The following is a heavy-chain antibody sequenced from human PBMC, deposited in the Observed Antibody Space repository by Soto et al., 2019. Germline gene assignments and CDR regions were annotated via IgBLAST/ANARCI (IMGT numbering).Heavy chain of an antibody. CDR3: ARGGPIGAAAGAGLYYYYGMDV. J-gene: IGHJ6*02. CDR2: TYYRSKWYN. V-gene: IGHV6-1*01. Sequence: PSQTLSLTCAISGDSVSSNSAAWNWIRQSPSRGLEWLGRTYYRSKWYNDYAVSVKNRITINPDTSKNQFSLQLNSVTPEDTAVYYCARGGPIGAAAGAGLYYYYGMDVWGQGTTVTVSS. D-gene: IGHD6-13*01. CDR1: GDSVSSNSAA.